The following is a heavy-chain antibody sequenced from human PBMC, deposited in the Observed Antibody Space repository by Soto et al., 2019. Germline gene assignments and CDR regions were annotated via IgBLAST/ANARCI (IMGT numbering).Heavy chain of an antibody. CDR2: INANSGNT. Sequence: ASVKVSCKASGYTFTSYAMHWVRQAPGQRLEWMGWINANSGNTNYSQKFQGRVTMTRNTSISTAYMELSSLRSEDTAVYYCARAQGYYYYMDVWGKGTTVTVSS. CDR1: GYTFTSYA. J-gene: IGHJ6*03. V-gene: IGHV1-3*01. CDR3: ARAQGYYYYMDV.